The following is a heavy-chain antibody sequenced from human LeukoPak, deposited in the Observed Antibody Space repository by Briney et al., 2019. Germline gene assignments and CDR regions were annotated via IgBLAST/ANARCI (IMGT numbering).Heavy chain of an antibody. D-gene: IGHD3-22*01. CDR3: ARDDYYDSSGYFDY. V-gene: IGHV1-18*01. J-gene: IGHJ4*02. Sequence: ASVKVSCKASGYTFTSYGISWVRQAPGQGLEWMGWISAYNGNTNYAQKLQGRVTMTTDTSTSTAYMELRSLRSDDTAVYYCARDDYYDSSGYFDYWGQGTLVTVFS. CDR2: ISAYNGNT. CDR1: GYTFTSYG.